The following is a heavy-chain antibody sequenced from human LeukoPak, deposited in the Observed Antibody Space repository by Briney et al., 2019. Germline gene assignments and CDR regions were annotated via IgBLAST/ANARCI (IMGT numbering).Heavy chain of an antibody. CDR3: ATGAYCGGDCWYYYGMDV. V-gene: IGHV3-23*01. CDR1: GFTFSSYA. D-gene: IGHD2-21*02. CDR2: ISGSGGST. Sequence: GGSLRLSCAASGFTFSSYAMSWVRQAPGKGLEWVSAISGSGGSTYYADSVKGRFTISRDNSKNTLYLQMNSLRVEDTAVYYCATGAYCGGDCWYYYGMDVWGQGTTVTVSS. J-gene: IGHJ6*02.